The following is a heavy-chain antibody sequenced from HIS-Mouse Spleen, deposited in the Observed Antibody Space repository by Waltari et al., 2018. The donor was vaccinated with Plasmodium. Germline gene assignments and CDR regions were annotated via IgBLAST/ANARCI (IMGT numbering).Heavy chain of an antibody. J-gene: IGHJ2*01. Sequence: EVQLVESGGGLVQPGGSLRLSCAALGFTFSRYWMSWVRQAPGKGLEWVANIKQDGSEKYYVDSLKGRFTISRDNAKNSLYLQMNSLRAEDTAVYYCASSWYWYFDLWGRGTLVTVSS. CDR1: GFTFSRYW. V-gene: IGHV3-7*01. D-gene: IGHD6-13*01. CDR2: IKQDGSEK. CDR3: ASSWYWYFDL.